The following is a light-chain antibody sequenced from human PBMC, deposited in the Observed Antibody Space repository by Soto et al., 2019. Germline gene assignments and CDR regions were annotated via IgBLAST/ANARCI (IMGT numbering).Light chain of an antibody. Sequence: VFTQSPGTLSLSPGERATLSCRASQSVSSTYLAWYQQKPGQAPRLLIYGASSRATGIPDRFSGSGSGTDFTLTISRLEPEDFAVYYCQQFGSSPRTFGQGTKVDIK. V-gene: IGKV3-20*01. CDR3: QQFGSSPRT. CDR2: GAS. CDR1: QSVSSTY. J-gene: IGKJ1*01.